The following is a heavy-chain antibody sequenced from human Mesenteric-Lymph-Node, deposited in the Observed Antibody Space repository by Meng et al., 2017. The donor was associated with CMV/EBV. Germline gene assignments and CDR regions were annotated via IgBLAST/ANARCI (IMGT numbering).Heavy chain of an antibody. Sequence: GESLKISCAASGFTFSSYSMNWVRQAPGKGLEGVSYISSSSSTIYYADSVKGRFTISRDNAKNSVYLQMNSLRAEDTAVYYCARGLQRVPAAVNFDYWGQGTLVTVSS. CDR3: ARGLQRVPAAVNFDY. J-gene: IGHJ4*02. CDR1: GFTFSSYS. CDR2: ISSSSSTI. V-gene: IGHV3-48*04. D-gene: IGHD2-2*01.